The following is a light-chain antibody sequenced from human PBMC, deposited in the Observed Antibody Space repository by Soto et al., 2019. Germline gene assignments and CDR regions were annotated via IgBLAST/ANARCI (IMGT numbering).Light chain of an antibody. J-gene: IGKJ2*02. CDR3: QQYGNSPCT. V-gene: IGKV3-20*01. CDR2: GAS. Sequence: EIVLTQSPGILSLSPGERATLSCRASQSVSSNYLAWFQQKPGQAPRLLITGASSRATGIPDRISGSGSGTDFTLTISRLEPEDFSVYYCQQYGNSPCTFGQGTKLEIK. CDR1: QSVSSNY.